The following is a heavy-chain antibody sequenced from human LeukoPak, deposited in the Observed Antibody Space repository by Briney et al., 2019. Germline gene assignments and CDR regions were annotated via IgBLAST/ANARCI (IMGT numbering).Heavy chain of an antibody. CDR3: AKVGDYGDYALDY. D-gene: IGHD4-17*01. CDR2: ISYDGSYK. V-gene: IGHV3-30*18. J-gene: IGHJ4*02. CDR1: GFTFSSYG. Sequence: PGGSLRLSCAASGFTFSSYGMHWVRQAPGKGLEWVAVISYDGSYKYYADSVEGRFTIPRDNSKNTLYLQMNSLRAEDTAVYYCAKVGDYGDYALDYWGQGTLVTVSS.